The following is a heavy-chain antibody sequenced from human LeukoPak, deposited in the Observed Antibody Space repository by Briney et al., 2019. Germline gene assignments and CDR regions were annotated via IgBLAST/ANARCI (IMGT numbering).Heavy chain of an antibody. Sequence: PGGSLRLSCTASGFTFSRYAMTWVRQVPGEGLEWVSSLSDSGGSTYYADSVKSRFTISRDNSKNTLYLQMNSLRAEDTAVYYCAKDLEGDTSGYYYVDYWGQGTLVTVSS. CDR1: GFTFSRYA. CDR2: LSDSGGST. CDR3: AKDLEGDTSGYYYVDY. D-gene: IGHD3-22*01. V-gene: IGHV3-23*01. J-gene: IGHJ4*02.